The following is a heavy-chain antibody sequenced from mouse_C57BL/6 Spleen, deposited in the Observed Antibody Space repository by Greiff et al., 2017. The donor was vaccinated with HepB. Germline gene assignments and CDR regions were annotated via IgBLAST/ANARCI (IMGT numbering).Heavy chain of an antibody. V-gene: IGHV1-26*01. CDR3: ARRGAQATGYFDY. Sequence: EVQLQQSGPELVKPGASVKISCKASGYTFTDYYMNWVKQSHGKSLEWIGDINPNNGGTSYNQKFKGKATLTVDKSSSTAYMELRSLTSEDSAVYYCARRGAQATGYFDYWGQGTTLTVSS. CDR2: INPNNGGT. CDR1: GYTFTDYY. D-gene: IGHD3-2*02. J-gene: IGHJ2*01.